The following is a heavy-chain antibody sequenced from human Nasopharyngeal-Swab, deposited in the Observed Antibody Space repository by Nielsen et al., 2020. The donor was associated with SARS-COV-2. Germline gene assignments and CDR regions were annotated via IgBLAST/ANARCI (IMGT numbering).Heavy chain of an antibody. CDR2: MYSSGST. CDR3: ARTSGWYGLGDVYYFDY. CDR1: GGSISSGDYY. Sequence: SETLSLTCTVSGGSISSGDYYWSWIRQPPGKGLEWIGSMYSSGSTYYNPSLKSRVTISVDTSKNQFSLKLNSVTAADTAVYYCARTSGWYGLGDVYYFDYWGQGTLVTVSS. V-gene: IGHV4-39*01. D-gene: IGHD6-19*01. J-gene: IGHJ4*02.